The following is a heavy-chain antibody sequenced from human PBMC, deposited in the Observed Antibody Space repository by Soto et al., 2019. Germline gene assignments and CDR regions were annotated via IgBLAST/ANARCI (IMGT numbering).Heavy chain of an antibody. Sequence: YAVSVKSRITINPDTSKNQFSLQLNSVTPEDTAVYYCAREGGNRYYYYGMDVWGQGTTVTVSS. V-gene: IGHV6-1*01. J-gene: IGHJ6*02. CDR3: AREGGNRYYYYGMDV. D-gene: IGHD1-26*01.